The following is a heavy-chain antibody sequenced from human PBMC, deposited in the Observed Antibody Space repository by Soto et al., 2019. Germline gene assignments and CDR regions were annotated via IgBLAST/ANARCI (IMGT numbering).Heavy chain of an antibody. CDR3: ASVRGIAAAGSTGDFDY. D-gene: IGHD6-13*01. CDR1: GGSISSSSYY. Sequence: QLQLQESGPGLVKPSETLSLTCTVSGGSISSSSYYWGWIRQPPGKGLEWIGSIYYSGSTYYNPSLKSRVTISVHTSKNQFSLKLSSVTAADTAVYYCASVRGIAAAGSTGDFDYWGQGTLVTVSS. V-gene: IGHV4-39*01. CDR2: IYYSGST. J-gene: IGHJ4*02.